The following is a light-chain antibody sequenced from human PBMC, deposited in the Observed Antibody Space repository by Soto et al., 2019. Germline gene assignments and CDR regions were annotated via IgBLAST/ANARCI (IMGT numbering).Light chain of an antibody. J-gene: IGKJ4*01. Sequence: IQLTQSPSSLSASVGDRVTITCRASKGISTYLAWYQETPGKAPKLLISSASTLQSGVSSRFSGSGSGTDFTLTISSLQPEDSAIYYCEQLNSYPLTFGGGTKVEI. CDR3: EQLNSYPLT. CDR2: SAS. V-gene: IGKV1-9*01. CDR1: KGISTY.